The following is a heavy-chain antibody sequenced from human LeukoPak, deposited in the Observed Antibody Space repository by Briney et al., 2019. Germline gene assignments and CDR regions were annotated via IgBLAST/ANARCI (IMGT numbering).Heavy chain of an antibody. Sequence: GGSLRLSCAASGFTFDDYAMHWVRQAPGKGLEWVSFISSSSTTIYYADSVKGRFTISRDNARNSLYLQMNSLRVEDTAIYYCARDNGDPWGQGTLVTVSS. J-gene: IGHJ5*02. CDR2: ISSSSTTI. D-gene: IGHD4-17*01. CDR1: GFTFDDYA. V-gene: IGHV3-48*01. CDR3: ARDNGDP.